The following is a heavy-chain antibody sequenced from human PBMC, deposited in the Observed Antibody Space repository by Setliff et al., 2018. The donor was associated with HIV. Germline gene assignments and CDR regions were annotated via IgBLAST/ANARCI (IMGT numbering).Heavy chain of an antibody. CDR2: IIPIYGTP. D-gene: IGHD3-10*01. J-gene: IGHJ6*02. CDR3: ARGDYGSGSYYPYYFYYGMDV. V-gene: IGHV1-69*13. CDR1: GGTFSSYS. Sequence: SVKVSCKASGGTFSSYSINWVRPAPGQGLEWMGGIIPIYGTPIYAQKFQGRVTITADESTSTAYMELSSLRSEDTAVYYCARGDYGSGSYYPYYFYYGMDVWGQGTTVTVSS.